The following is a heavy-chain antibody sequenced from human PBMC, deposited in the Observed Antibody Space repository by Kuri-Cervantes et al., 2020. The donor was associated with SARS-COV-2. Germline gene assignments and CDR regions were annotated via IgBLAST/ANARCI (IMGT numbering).Heavy chain of an antibody. Sequence: LSLTCAASGFTFGNYWMHWVRQAPGKGLVWVSRFMSDGTSPSYADSVRGRFTISRDNAKNSLYLQMNSLRAEDTAVYYCARDKRSLDFWSGYYSTRTRYWYFDLWGRGTLVTVSS. CDR3: ARDKRSLDFWSGYYSTRTRYWYFDL. J-gene: IGHJ2*01. V-gene: IGHV3-74*01. CDR2: FMSDGTSP. D-gene: IGHD3-3*01. CDR1: GFTFGNYW.